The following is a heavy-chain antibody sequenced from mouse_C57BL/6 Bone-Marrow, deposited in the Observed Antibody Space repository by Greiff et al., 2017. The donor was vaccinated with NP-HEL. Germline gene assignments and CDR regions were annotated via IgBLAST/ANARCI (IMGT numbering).Heavy chain of an antibody. Sequence: VQLQQPGAELVRPGTSVKLSCKASGYTFTSYWMHWVKQRPGQGLEWIGVIDPSDSYTNYNQKFKGKATLTVDTSSSTAYMQLSSLTSEDSAVYNCARDYCGSSGAYWGQGTLVTVSA. J-gene: IGHJ3*01. CDR1: GYTFTSYW. D-gene: IGHD1-1*01. CDR2: IDPSDSYT. V-gene: IGHV1-59*01. CDR3: ARDYCGSSGAY.